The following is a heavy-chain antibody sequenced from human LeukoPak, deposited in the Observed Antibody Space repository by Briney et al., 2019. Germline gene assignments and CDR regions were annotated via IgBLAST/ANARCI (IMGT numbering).Heavy chain of an antibody. CDR3: ARVSYGPTRKCYYYYYGMDV. CDR2: INHSGST. J-gene: IGHJ6*02. D-gene: IGHD5-18*01. CDR1: GGSFSGYY. V-gene: IGHV4-34*01. Sequence: SETLSLTCAVYGGSFSGYYWSWIRQPPGKGLEWIGEINHSGSTNYNPSLKSRVTISVDTSKNQFSLKLSSVTAADTAVYYCARVSYGPTRKCYYYYYGMDVWGQGTTVTVSS.